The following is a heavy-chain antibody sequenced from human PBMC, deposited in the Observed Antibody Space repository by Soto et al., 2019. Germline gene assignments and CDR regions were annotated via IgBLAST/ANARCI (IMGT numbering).Heavy chain of an antibody. J-gene: IGHJ3*02. D-gene: IGHD3-10*01. CDR2: IIPIFSTT. Sequence: QVPLVQSGAEVKKPGSSVKVSCKTSGGTLNSYVIGWVRQAPGQGLEYLGGIIPIFSTTNYAQKSQGRVTIIADESTSTVYMEMRSLTSEDTAVYYCARGSPDGYYASWIYGTYAFDIWGQGTMVTVSS. V-gene: IGHV1-69*01. CDR3: ARGSPDGYYASWIYGTYAFDI. CDR1: GGTLNSYV.